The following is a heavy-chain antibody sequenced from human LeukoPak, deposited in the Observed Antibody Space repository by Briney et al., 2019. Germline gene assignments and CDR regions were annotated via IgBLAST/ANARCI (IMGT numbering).Heavy chain of an antibody. CDR1: GFTFSSYA. CDR2: IKQDGSEQ. CDR3: ATRALTAARSVFDY. V-gene: IGHV3-7*05. D-gene: IGHD6-6*01. Sequence: PGGSLRLSCAASGFTFSSYAMSWVRQAPGKGLEWVANIKQDGSEQYYVDSVKGRFTISRDNAKNSLYLQMNSLKVEDTAVYHCATRALTAARSVFDYWGQGTLVTVSS. J-gene: IGHJ4*02.